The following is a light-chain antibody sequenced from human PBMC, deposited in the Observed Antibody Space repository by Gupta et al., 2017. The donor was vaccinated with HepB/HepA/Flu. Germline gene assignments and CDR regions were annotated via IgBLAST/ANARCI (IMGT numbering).Light chain of an antibody. CDR1: SSNIGAGYD. Sequence: GERVTISCTGSSSNIGAGYDVHWYQQLPGTAPKLLIYGNSNRPSGVPDRFSGSKSGTSASLAITGLQAEDEADYYCQSYDSSLSGVVFGGGTKLTVL. J-gene: IGLJ2*01. V-gene: IGLV1-40*01. CDR3: QSYDSSLSGVV. CDR2: GNS.